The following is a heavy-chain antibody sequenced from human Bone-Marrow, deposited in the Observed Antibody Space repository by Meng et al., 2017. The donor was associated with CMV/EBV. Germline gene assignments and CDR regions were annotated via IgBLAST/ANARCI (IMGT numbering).Heavy chain of an antibody. CDR3: TTGWTARSGAFGI. CDR1: GFTFSNAW. V-gene: IGHV3-15*01. J-gene: IGHJ3*02. CDR2: IKSKTDGGTT. D-gene: IGHD2-15*01. Sequence: GESLKTSCAASGFTFSNAWMSWVRQAPGKGLEWVGRIKSKTDGGTTDYAAPVKGRFTIPRDDSKNTLYLQMNSLKTEDTAVYYCTTGWTARSGAFGIWGQGTMVTVSS.